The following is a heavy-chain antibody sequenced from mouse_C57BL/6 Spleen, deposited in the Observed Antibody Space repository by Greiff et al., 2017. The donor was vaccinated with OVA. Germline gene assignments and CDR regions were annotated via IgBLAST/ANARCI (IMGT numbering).Heavy chain of an antibody. CDR2: IHPNSGST. D-gene: IGHD2-4*01. J-gene: IGHJ3*01. CDR3: ARSGLYYDYDGARPGAY. CDR1: GYTFTSYW. Sequence: QVQLQQPGAELVKPGASVKLSCKASGYTFTSYWMHWVKQRPGQGLEWIGMIHPNSGSTNYNEKFKSKATLTVDKSSSTAYMQLSSLTSEDSAVYYCARSGLYYDYDGARPGAYWGQGTLVTVSA. V-gene: IGHV1-64*01.